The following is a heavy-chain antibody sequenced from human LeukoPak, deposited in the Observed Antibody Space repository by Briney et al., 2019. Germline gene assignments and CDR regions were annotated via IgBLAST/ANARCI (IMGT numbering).Heavy chain of an antibody. CDR2: ISAYNGNT. D-gene: IGHD3-3*01. Sequence: SVKVSCKASGYTFTSYGISWVRQAPGQGLEWMGWISAYNGNTNYAQTLQGRVTMTTDTSTSTAYMELRSLRSDDTAVYYCARLADFWSGYGSSHYYYYYMDVWGKGTTVTVSS. J-gene: IGHJ6*03. V-gene: IGHV1-18*01. CDR3: ARLADFWSGYGSSHYYYYYMDV. CDR1: GYTFTSYG.